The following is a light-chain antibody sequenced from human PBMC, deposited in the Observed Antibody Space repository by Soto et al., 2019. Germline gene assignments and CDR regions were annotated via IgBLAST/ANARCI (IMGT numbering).Light chain of an antibody. CDR3: QQYGDLPFT. V-gene: IGKV3-20*01. CDR1: QSVSSSY. J-gene: IGKJ3*01. Sequence: EIVLTQSPGTLSLSPGERATLSCRASQSVSSSYLAWYQQKPGQAPRLLISGASTRATAIPDRFSGGGSGTDFTLTVSRLEPEDFAVYYCQQYGDLPFTFGPGTKGDIK. CDR2: GAS.